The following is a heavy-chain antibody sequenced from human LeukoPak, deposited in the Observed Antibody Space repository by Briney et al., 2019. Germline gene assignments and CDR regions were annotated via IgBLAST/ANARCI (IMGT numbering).Heavy chain of an antibody. CDR2: ISSSSSYI. CDR3: ARDLATIRNFDY. J-gene: IGHJ4*02. CDR1: GFTFSSYI. V-gene: IGHV3-21*01. D-gene: IGHD5-24*01. Sequence: GGSLRLSCAASGFTFSSYIMNWVRQAPGKGLEWVSSISSSSSYIYYADSVKGRFTISRDNAKNSLYLQMNSLRAEDTAVYYCARDLATIRNFDYWGQGTLVTVSS.